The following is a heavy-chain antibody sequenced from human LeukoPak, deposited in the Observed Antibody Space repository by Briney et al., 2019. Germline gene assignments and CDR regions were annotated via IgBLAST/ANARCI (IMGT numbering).Heavy chain of an antibody. J-gene: IGHJ4*02. CDR3: TTDRPLYDYVWGSYRPDY. Sequence: GGSLRLSCAASGFTFSNAWMSWVRQAPGKGLEWVGRIKSKTDGGTTDYAAPVKGRFTISRDDSKNTLYLQMNSLKTEDTAVYYCTTDRPLYDYVWGSYRPDYWGQGTLVTVSS. D-gene: IGHD3-16*02. V-gene: IGHV3-15*01. CDR1: GFTFSNAW. CDR2: IKSKTDGGTT.